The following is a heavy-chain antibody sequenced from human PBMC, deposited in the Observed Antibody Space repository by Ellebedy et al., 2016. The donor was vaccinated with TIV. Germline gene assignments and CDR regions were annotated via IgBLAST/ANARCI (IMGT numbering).Heavy chain of an antibody. CDR1: GGSFSGYY. V-gene: IGHV4-34*01. CDR3: TRAFAYSSGWAFDS. D-gene: IGHD6-19*01. J-gene: IGHJ4*02. Sequence: SQTLSLTCAVYGGSFSGYYWSWIRQPPGKGLEWIGEINHSGSTSYNPSLKSRVTMSVDTSKNQFSLKLSSVTAADTAVYYCTRAFAYSSGWAFDSWGQGTLVTVSS. CDR2: INHSGST.